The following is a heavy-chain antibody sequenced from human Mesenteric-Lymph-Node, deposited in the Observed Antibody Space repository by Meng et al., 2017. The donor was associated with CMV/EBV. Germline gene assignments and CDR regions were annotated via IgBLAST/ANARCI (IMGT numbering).Heavy chain of an antibody. CDR2: ISWNSGSI. CDR1: GFTFDDYA. CDR3: ARSPGGYDFWSGSIRLYYFDY. J-gene: IGHJ4*02. D-gene: IGHD3-3*01. Sequence: SLKISCAASGFTFDDYAMHWVRQAPGKGLEWVSGISWNSGSIGYADSVKGRFTISRDNAKNSLYLQMNSLRAEDMALYYCARSPGGYDFWSGSIRLYYFDYWGQGTLVTVSS. V-gene: IGHV3-9*03.